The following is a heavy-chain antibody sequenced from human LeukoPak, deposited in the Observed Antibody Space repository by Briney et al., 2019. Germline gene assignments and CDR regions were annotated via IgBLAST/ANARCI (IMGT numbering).Heavy chain of an antibody. CDR1: GASVSSVGYY. V-gene: IGHV4-31*03. CDR2: IYYTGST. J-gene: IGHJ3*02. D-gene: IGHD1/OR15-1a*01. CDR3: VSPQNTVDDPFDI. Sequence: SETLSLTCSVSGASVSSVGYYWVWIRQSPGRGLEWLGYIYYTGSTSYYPSLKSRLTISVDTSKNQFALRLTSVTAADTAVYYCVSPQNTVDDPFDIWGQGTMVTVSS.